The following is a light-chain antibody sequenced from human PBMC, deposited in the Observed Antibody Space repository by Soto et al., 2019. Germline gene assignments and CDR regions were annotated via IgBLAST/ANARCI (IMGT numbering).Light chain of an antibody. CDR3: QQHHSSSSRT. Sequence: DIQMTQAPSTLSASVGDRVTITCRAGPSISTWLAWYQQKPGKAPKLLIYDASRLQSGVPSRFSGSGSGTEFTLTISSLQPDDFATYYCQQHHSSSSRTFGHGTKVDIK. CDR1: PSISTW. J-gene: IGKJ1*01. CDR2: DAS. V-gene: IGKV1-5*01.